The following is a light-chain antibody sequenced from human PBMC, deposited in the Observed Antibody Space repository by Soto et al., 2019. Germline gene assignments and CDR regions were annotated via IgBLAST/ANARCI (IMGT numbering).Light chain of an antibody. CDR1: QNIGRF. V-gene: IGKV1-39*01. J-gene: IGKJ4*01. CDR3: QQSSTTPLT. Sequence: MTQSPSSLSASVGDRVTITCWASQNIGRFLNWHQQKPGKAPNVLINVASTLRSGVPSRFSGSGSGTDFNLTINSLQPEDFATYFCQQSSTTPLTFGGGTKVDIK. CDR2: VAS.